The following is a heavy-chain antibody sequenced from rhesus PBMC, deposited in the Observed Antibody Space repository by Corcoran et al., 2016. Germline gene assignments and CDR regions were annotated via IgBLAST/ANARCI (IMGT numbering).Heavy chain of an antibody. D-gene: IGHD6-31*01. Sequence: QVQLQESGPGVMKPSETLSLTCAVSGGSISDSYWWTWIRQPPGKGLEWIGYIHGASTNTNYNPSLKSRVTISKDMSKNEFSLKLSSVTAADTAVYYCARSFISAGALDSWGQGVLVTVSS. CDR2: IHGASTNT. V-gene: IGHV4S10*01. CDR3: ARSFISAGALDS. CDR1: GGSISDSYW. J-gene: IGHJ4*01.